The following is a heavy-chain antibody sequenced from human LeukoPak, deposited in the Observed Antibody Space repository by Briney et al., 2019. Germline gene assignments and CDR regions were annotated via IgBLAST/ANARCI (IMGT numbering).Heavy chain of an antibody. CDR3: ARDTGIAAAGLDY. CDR2: IYYSGST. CDR1: GGSISSFY. V-gene: IGHV4-59*06. Sequence: SETLSLTCTVSGGSISSFYLSWIRQHPGKGLEWIGYIYYSGSTYYNPSLKSRVTISVDTSKNQFSLKLSSVTAADTAVYYCARDTGIAAAGLDYWGQGTLVTVSS. D-gene: IGHD6-13*01. J-gene: IGHJ4*02.